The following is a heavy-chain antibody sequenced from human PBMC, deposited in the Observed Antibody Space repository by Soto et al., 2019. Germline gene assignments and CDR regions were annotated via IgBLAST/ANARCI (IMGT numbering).Heavy chain of an antibody. CDR2: IYYSGST. D-gene: IGHD3-22*01. CDR1: GGSVSSGSYY. Sequence: PSETLSLTCTVSGGSVSSGSYYWSWIRQTPGKGLEWIGYIYYSGSTNYNPSLKSRVTISVDTSKNQFSLKLSSVTAADTAVYYCARSSGRYNWFDPWGQGTLVTVSS. V-gene: IGHV4-61*01. CDR3: ARSSGRYNWFDP. J-gene: IGHJ5*02.